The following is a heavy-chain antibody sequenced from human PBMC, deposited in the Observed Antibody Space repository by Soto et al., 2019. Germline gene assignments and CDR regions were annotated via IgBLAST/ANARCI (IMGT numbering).Heavy chain of an antibody. V-gene: IGHV3-7*01. J-gene: IGHJ4*02. Sequence: EVQLVESGGGLVQPGGSLRLSCVGSGFTFSNYWMNCVRQAPGKGLEGVANIGRDGHGELYEDSVKGRFTVSRDNANKSLIRQMNSLRAEDSAVYYCVREWEKLNPDYWGQGTLVTVS. CDR3: VREWEKLNPDY. D-gene: IGHD1-26*01. CDR1: GFTFSNYW. CDR2: IGRDGHGE.